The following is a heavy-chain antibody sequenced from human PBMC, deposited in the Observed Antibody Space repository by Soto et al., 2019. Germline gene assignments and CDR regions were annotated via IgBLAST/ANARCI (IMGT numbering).Heavy chain of an antibody. Sequence: EVQLAESGGGLVLTGGSLRLSCAASGFSFVSYWMHWVRQVPGEGLAWVSRINGNADNSDYADSVKGRFTISRDNAMNRLCLQMDSLRADDTGVYYCVRDFRGAVAGSEFDHWGQGTLVTVSS. D-gene: IGHD6-19*01. CDR1: GFSFVSYW. CDR2: INGNADNS. CDR3: VRDFRGAVAGSEFDH. J-gene: IGHJ4*02. V-gene: IGHV3-74*01.